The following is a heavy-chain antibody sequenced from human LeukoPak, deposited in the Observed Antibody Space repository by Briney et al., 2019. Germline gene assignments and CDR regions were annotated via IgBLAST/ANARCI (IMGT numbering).Heavy chain of an antibody. J-gene: IGHJ6*02. D-gene: IGHD3-16*01. CDR2: IYSGGST. CDR3: ARERLEDGMDV. CDR1: GFTVSSNY. V-gene: IGHV3-53*01. Sequence: GSLRLSCAASGFTVSSNYMSWVRQAPGKGLEWVSVIYSGGSTYYADSVKGRFTISRDNSKNTLYLQMNSLRAEDTAVYYCARERLEDGMDVWGQGTTVTVSS.